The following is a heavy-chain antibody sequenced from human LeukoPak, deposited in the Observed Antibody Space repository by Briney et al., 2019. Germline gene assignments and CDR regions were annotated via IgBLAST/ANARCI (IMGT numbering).Heavy chain of an antibody. CDR1: GFTFSRYR. V-gene: IGHV3-74*01. CDR3: AGARGFEY. J-gene: IGHJ4*02. CDR2: INSDGSST. Sequence: GGSLRLSCAASGFTFSRYRMHWGLQAPGEGLVWVSRINSDGSSTSYADSVKGRFTISRANAKNTLYLQMNSLRAEDTAVYYCAGARGFEYWGQGTLVTVSS.